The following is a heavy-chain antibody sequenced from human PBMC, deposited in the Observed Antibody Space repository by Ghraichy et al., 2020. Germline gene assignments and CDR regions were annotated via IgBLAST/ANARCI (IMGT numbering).Heavy chain of an antibody. CDR1: GYSISSGYY. CDR2: IYHSWST. J-gene: IGHJ6*02. CDR3: ARDRAILIAVAGIDGMDV. V-gene: IGHV4-38-2*02. D-gene: IGHD6-19*01. Sequence: SETLSLTCTVSGYSISSGYYWGWIRQPPGKGLEWIGSIYHSWSTYYNPSLKSRVTISVDTSKNQFSLKLSSVTAADTAVYYCARDRAILIAVAGIDGMDVWGQGTTVTVSS.